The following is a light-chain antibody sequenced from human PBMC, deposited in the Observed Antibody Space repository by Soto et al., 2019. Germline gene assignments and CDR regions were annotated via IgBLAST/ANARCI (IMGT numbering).Light chain of an antibody. CDR2: GAS. CDR3: QKYNSAPLT. Sequence: IQMTQSPSSLSASPGDSVTITCRASQDIGNFLAWYQQKPGTVAKLLIYGASTLQSGVPSRFCGSGSETNFTLTIASLQAEDAASYYCQKYNSAPLTFGGGTKVEIK. CDR1: QDIGNF. V-gene: IGKV1-27*01. J-gene: IGKJ4*01.